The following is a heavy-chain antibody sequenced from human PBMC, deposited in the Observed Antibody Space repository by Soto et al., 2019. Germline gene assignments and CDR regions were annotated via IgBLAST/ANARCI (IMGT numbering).Heavy chain of an antibody. CDR3: DKDEGGYIVSGSDV. J-gene: IGHJ6*01. CDR2: INPNSGAN. V-gene: IGHV1-2*02. CDR1: GYTFTDYY. D-gene: IGHD2-15*01. Sequence: QVQLVQSRAEVKKPGASVNVSCKASGYTFTDYYIYWLRQAPGHGLEWMGWINPNSGANNYAHNFQGRVTMTRDTAIRAGYLEVISLSSHVPAVYYWDKDEGGYIVSGSDVGWQGTTVSVSS.